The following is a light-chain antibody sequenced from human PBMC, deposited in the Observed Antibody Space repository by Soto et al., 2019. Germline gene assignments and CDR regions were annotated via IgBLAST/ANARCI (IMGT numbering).Light chain of an antibody. CDR1: QSVGSS. CDR2: AAS. V-gene: IGKV3-11*01. J-gene: IGKJ1*01. CDR3: QQGNTWPWT. Sequence: EIVLTQSPATLSLSPGERATLSCRASQSVGSSLAWYQQKLGQAPRLLIYAASDRATGIPGRFSDSGSGTDFTLIISSLEPEDFAFYYCQQGNTWPWTFGQGTKVDIK.